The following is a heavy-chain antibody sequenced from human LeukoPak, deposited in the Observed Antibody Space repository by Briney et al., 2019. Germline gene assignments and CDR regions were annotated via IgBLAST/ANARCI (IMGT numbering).Heavy chain of an antibody. D-gene: IGHD5-18*01. J-gene: IGHJ6*03. CDR1: GYTFTGYY. V-gene: IGHV1-2*02. Sequence: ASVKVSCKASGYTFTGYYMHWVRQAPGQGLEWMGWINPNSGGTNYAQKFQGRVTMTRDTSISTAYMELSRLRSDDTAVYYCARGVRGYSYGSPLGYYYYYYMDVWGKGTTVTVSS. CDR2: INPNSGGT. CDR3: ARGVRGYSYGSPLGYYYYYYMDV.